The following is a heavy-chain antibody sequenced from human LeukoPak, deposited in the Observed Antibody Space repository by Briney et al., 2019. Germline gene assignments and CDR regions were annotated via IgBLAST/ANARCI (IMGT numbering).Heavy chain of an antibody. V-gene: IGHV4-59*08. CDR1: GGSISNSY. Sequence: SETLSLTCTVSGGSISNSYWNWIRQPPGKGLEWLGYISYSGTTNSNPSLKSRVTLSVDTSKNEFSLKLSSVTAADTAVYYCARRASRENYFDYWGQGTLVTVSS. CDR2: ISYSGTT. D-gene: IGHD5-24*01. J-gene: IGHJ4*02. CDR3: ARRASRENYFDY.